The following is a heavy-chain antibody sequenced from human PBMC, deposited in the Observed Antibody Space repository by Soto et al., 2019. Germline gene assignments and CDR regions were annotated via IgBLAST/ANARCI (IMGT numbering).Heavy chain of an antibody. Sequence: GGSLRLSCAASGFTFSSYGMHWVRQAPGKGLEWVAVISYDGSNKYYADSVKGRFTISRDNSKNTLYLQMNSLRAEDTAVYYCAKDFYDFWSGYPNIDYWGQGTLVTVSS. J-gene: IGHJ4*02. CDR3: AKDFYDFWSGYPNIDY. V-gene: IGHV3-30*18. CDR2: ISYDGSNK. CDR1: GFTFSSYG. D-gene: IGHD3-3*01.